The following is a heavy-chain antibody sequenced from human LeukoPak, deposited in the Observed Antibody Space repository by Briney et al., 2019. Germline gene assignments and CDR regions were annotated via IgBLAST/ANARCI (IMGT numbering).Heavy chain of an antibody. Sequence: ASVKVSCKASGYTFTSYYMHWVRQAPGQGLEWMGIINPSGGSTSYAQKFQGRVTMTRDTSTSTVYMELSSLRSDDTAVYYCAREVYYDSSGYEAWFDPWGQGTLVTVSS. CDR3: AREVYYDSSGYEAWFDP. J-gene: IGHJ5*02. CDR2: INPSGGST. CDR1: GYTFTSYY. V-gene: IGHV1-46*01. D-gene: IGHD3-22*01.